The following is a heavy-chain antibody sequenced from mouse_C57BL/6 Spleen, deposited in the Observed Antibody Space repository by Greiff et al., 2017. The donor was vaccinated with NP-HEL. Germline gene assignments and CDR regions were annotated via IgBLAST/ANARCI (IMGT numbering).Heavy chain of an antibody. J-gene: IGHJ3*01. CDR1: GFTFSDYG. Sequence: EVQGVESGGGLVKPGGSLKLSCAASGFTFSDYGMHWVRQAPEKGLEWVAYISSGSSTIYYADTVKGRFTISRDNAKNTLFLQMTSLRSEDTAMYYGARPRYYGNPGCGYGGQGTVVTVS. CDR3: ARPRYYGNPGCGY. D-gene: IGHD2-1*01. CDR2: ISSGSSTI. V-gene: IGHV5-17*01.